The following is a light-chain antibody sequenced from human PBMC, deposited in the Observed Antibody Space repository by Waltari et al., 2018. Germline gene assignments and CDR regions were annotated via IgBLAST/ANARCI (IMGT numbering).Light chain of an antibody. J-gene: IGLJ1*01. CDR1: SSDVGGSNY. V-gene: IGLV2-8*01. Sequence: SALTQPSSASGSPEQPVTISFTGGSSDVGGSNYVSWYQQYPGKSPKLMIFEFSNRPSGIPCRCTGSKSCNKASLTVFVLQPEDEADYYCCAYADNNIYVFGTGTRVTVL. CDR2: EFS. CDR3: CAYADNNIYV.